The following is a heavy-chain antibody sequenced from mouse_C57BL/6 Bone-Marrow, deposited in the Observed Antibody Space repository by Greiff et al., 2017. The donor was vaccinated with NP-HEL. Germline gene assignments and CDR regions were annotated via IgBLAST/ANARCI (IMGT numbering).Heavy chain of an antibody. V-gene: IGHV1-64*01. D-gene: IGHD2-2*01. CDR3: ARVYYGYSYYFDY. Sequence: QVQLQQPGAELVKPGASVKLSCKASGYTFTSYWMHWVKQRPGQGLEWIGMIHPNSGSTNYNEKFKSKATLTVDKSSSTAYMQLSSLTSEDSAVYYCARVYYGYSYYFDYWGQGTTLTVSS. J-gene: IGHJ2*01. CDR1: GYTFTSYW. CDR2: IHPNSGST.